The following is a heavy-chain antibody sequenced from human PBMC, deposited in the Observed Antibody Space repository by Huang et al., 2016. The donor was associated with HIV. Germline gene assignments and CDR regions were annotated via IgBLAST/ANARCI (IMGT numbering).Heavy chain of an antibody. J-gene: IGHJ6*02. CDR3: VRHGRVAGHYYNNMDV. D-gene: IGHD6-19*01. V-gene: IGHV4-39*01. CDR1: GGSISSSSYY. Sequence: LQLQESGPGLVKSSETLSLICTVSGGSISSSSYYWGWIRQPPGKGPEWIGSIYYRGNTDYNPPRKSRVTISVDTSKNQFSLKVNSVTAADTAVYYCVRHGRVAGHYYNNMDVWGRGTTVTVSS. CDR2: IYYRGNT.